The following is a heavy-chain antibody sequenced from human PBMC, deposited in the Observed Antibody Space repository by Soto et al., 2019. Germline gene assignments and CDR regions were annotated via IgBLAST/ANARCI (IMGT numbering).Heavy chain of an antibody. CDR3: GKPDGGTPPPPFYFAF. V-gene: IGHV5-51*01. D-gene: IGHD3-16*01. CDR1: GYSFTKYW. J-gene: IGHJ4*02. CDR2: IYPGDSDA. Sequence: GESLKISCKGSGYSFTKYWIGWVRQMPGKGLEWMGIIYPGDSDARYSPSFQGQVIISADKSINTAYLQWSSLQASDTAVYYCGKPDGGTPPPPFYFAFGGQGPRVPVSP.